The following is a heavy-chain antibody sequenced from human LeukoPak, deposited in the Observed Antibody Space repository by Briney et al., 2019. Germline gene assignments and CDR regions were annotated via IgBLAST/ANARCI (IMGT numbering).Heavy chain of an antibody. D-gene: IGHD1-20*01. Sequence: SETLSLTCAVYSGSFNDYYWTWIRQPSGKGLEWIGEINHSGNTNYNPSLKSRVTISVDTSKNQFSLRLNSVTAADTGVYYCGRGRITGTTGAYYWGQGTLVTVSS. CDR2: INHSGNT. V-gene: IGHV4-34*01. J-gene: IGHJ4*02. CDR1: SGSFNDYY. CDR3: GRGRITGTTGAYY.